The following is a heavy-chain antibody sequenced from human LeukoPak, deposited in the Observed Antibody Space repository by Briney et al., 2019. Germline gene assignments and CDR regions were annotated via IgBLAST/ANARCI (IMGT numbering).Heavy chain of an antibody. CDR2: ISYDGSNK. J-gene: IGHJ4*02. V-gene: IGHV3-30*18. CDR1: GFTFSSYG. Sequence: GGSLRLSCAASGFTFSSYGMHWVRQAPGKGLEWVAVISYDGSNKYYADSVKGRFTISRDNSKNTLYLQTNSLRAEDTAVYYCAKGGSSWSIDYWGQGTLVTVSS. D-gene: IGHD6-13*01. CDR3: AKGGSSWSIDY.